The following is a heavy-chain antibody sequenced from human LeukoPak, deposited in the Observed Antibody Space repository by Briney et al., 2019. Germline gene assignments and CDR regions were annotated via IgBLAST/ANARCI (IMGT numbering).Heavy chain of an antibody. CDR1: GYSISRGYY. Sequence: PSETLSLTYTVSGYSISRGYYWGWIRQPPGKGLEWIGSIYHSGSTYYNPSLKSRVTISVDTSKNHFSLKLSSVTAADTAVYYCARVLSIAALQGAFDIWGQGTMVTVSS. D-gene: IGHD6-6*01. CDR3: ARVLSIAALQGAFDI. CDR2: IYHSGST. V-gene: IGHV4-38-2*02. J-gene: IGHJ3*02.